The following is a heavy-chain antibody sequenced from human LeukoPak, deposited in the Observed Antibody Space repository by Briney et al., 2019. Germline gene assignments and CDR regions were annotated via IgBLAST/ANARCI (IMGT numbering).Heavy chain of an antibody. Sequence: QSGGSLRLSCAASGFTFSSYGMSWVRQAPGKGLEWVSAISGSGGSTYYADSVKGRFTISRDNSKNTLYLQMNSLRAEDTAVYYCAKDQYYDSSGYSSYWGQGTLVTVSS. V-gene: IGHV3-23*01. CDR1: GFTFSSYG. D-gene: IGHD3-22*01. CDR3: AKDQYYDSSGYSSY. J-gene: IGHJ4*02. CDR2: ISGSGGST.